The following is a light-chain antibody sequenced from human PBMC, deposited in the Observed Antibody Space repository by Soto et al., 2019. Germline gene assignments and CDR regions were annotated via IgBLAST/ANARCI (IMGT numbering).Light chain of an antibody. CDR1: QSVRSD. V-gene: IGKV3-15*01. CDR3: QPYNNWPRT. Sequence: EIVLTQSPATLSLSPGERATLSCRASQSVRSDLAWYQQKPGQAPRLLIYGASTRATDIPTRFSGSRSGAEFTLTINSLQSEDFAVYYCQPYNNWPRTFGGGTKVDIK. J-gene: IGKJ4*01. CDR2: GAS.